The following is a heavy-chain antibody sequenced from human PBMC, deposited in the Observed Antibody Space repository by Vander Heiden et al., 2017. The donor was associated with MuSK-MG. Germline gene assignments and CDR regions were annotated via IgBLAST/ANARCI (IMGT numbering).Heavy chain of an antibody. CDR3: ARERIFDY. V-gene: IGHV5-51*03. CDR1: GYSFTSSW. J-gene: IGHJ4*02. D-gene: IGHD1-26*01. Sequence: EVQLVQSGAEVKQPGESLKISCKGSGYSFTSSWIGWVRQMPGKGLEWMGIIFPADSDTRYSPSFQGQVTISADKSINTAYLQWSSLKASDTAMYYCARERIFDYWGQGTLVTVSS. CDR2: IFPADSDT.